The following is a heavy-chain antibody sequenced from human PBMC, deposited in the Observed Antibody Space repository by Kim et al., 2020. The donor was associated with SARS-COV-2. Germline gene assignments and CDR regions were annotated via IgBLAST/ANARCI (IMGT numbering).Heavy chain of an antibody. J-gene: IGHJ4*02. CDR2: IIGSGTTI. D-gene: IGHD4-4*01. CDR1: GFTFSSYE. Sequence: GGSLRLSCAASGFTFSSYEMNWVRQAPGKGLEWVSYIIGSGTTIYYADSVRGRFTISRDNDKNSLYLQMNSLRAEDTAVYYCARGRNYSPVDYWGQVTLV. V-gene: IGHV3-48*03. CDR3: ARGRNYSPVDY.